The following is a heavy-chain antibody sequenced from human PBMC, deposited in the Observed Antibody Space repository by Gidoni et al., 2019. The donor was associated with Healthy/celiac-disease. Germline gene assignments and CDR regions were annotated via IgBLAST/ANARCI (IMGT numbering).Heavy chain of an antibody. V-gene: IGHV3-66*02. D-gene: IGHD6-19*01. CDR3: ARDIGRSSGWIDY. Sequence: EVQLVESGGGLVRPGGSLSLSCAASGFPVSSNYMSWVRQAPGKGLEWVSVIYSGGSTYYADSVKGRFTISRDNSKNTLYLQMNSLRAEDTAVYYCARDIGRSSGWIDYWGQGTLVTVSS. J-gene: IGHJ4*02. CDR2: IYSGGST. CDR1: GFPVSSNY.